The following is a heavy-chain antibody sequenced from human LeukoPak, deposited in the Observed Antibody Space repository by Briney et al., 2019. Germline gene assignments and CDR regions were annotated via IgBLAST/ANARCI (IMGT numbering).Heavy chain of an antibody. V-gene: IGHV1-2*02. D-gene: IGHD3-3*01. J-gene: IGHJ4*02. CDR2: INPNSGGT. CDR3: AREAFWSGKRDY. CDR1: GYTFTGYY. Sequence: ASVKVSCKASGYTFTGYYMHWVRQAPGQVLEWMGWINPNSGGTNYAQKFQGRVTMTRDTSISTAYMELSRLRSDDTAVYYCAREAFWSGKRDYWGQGTLVTVSS.